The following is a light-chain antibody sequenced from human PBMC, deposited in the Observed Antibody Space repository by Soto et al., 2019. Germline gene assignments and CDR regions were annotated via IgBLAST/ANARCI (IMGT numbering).Light chain of an antibody. Sequence: EIVLTQSPGTLSLSPGERATLSCRASQSVSSSYLAWYQQKGGQAPRLLIYGASSRATDIPDRFSGSGSGTDFTLTISRLEPEDFAVYYCQQYVRSPWTFGQGTKVEIK. V-gene: IGKV3-20*01. CDR2: GAS. CDR3: QQYVRSPWT. J-gene: IGKJ1*01. CDR1: QSVSSSY.